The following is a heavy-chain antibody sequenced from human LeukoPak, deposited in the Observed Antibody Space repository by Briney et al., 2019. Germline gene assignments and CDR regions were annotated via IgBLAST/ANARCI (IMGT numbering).Heavy chain of an antibody. Sequence: GESLKISCKSSGYSYSIYWTAWVRQMPGKGLECMGIIYPGDSDTRYSPSFQGQVTIAADKFISTAYLQWNSLKASDTAMYYCARPAGDGYNYFDYWGQGTPVTVSS. CDR3: ARPAGDGYNYFDY. D-gene: IGHD5-24*01. J-gene: IGHJ4*02. CDR1: GYSYSIYW. CDR2: IYPGDSDT. V-gene: IGHV5-51*01.